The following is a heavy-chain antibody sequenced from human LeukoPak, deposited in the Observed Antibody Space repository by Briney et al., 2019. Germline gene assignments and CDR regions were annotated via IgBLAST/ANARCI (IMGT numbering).Heavy chain of an antibody. Sequence: SGTLSLTRAVYGGSFSGYYWSWIRQPPGKGLEWIGEINHSGSTNYNPSLKSRVTISVDTSKNQFSLKLSSVTAADAAVYYCARHQLEQWLTFDYWGQGTLVTVSS. CDR1: GGSFSGYY. CDR3: ARHQLEQWLTFDY. CDR2: INHSGST. J-gene: IGHJ4*02. V-gene: IGHV4-34*01. D-gene: IGHD6-19*01.